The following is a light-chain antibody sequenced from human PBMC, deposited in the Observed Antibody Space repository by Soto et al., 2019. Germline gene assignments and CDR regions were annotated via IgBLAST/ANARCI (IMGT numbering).Light chain of an antibody. J-gene: IGLJ2*01. CDR2: SNN. CDR3: PGWDDRRNGPV. Sequence: QSVLTQPPSASGTPGQRVTISCSGSSSNLGSTTVNWYQQLPGTAPKLLIYSNNQRPSGGSDRFSGSKSDTSASLAISGLQSEDEADYYCPGWDDRRNGPVFGGGTKLTVL. V-gene: IGLV1-44*01. CDR1: SSNLGSTT.